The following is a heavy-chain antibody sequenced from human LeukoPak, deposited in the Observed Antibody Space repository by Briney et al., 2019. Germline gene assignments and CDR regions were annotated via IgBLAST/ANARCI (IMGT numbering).Heavy chain of an antibody. CDR3: ARTTAGDY. CDR2: INPSGGST. CDR1: GYTFTSYY. D-gene: IGHD4-11*01. Sequence: ASVKVSCMASGYTFTSYYMHWVRQAPGEGLEWMGIINPSGGSTSYAQKFQGRVNMTRNTSISTAYMELRSLRSDDTAVYYCARTTAGDYWGQGTLVTVSS. V-gene: IGHV1-46*01. J-gene: IGHJ4*02.